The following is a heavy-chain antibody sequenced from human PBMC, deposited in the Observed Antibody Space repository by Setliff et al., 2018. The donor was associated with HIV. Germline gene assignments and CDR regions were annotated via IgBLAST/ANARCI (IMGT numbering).Heavy chain of an antibody. V-gene: IGHV4-39*01. J-gene: IGHJ4*02. CDR2: LYGHSST. CDR3: SRLYGSGHYFAFDF. D-gene: IGHD3-10*01. CDR1: GDSIGTGTHY. Sequence: PSETLSLTCNVSGDSIGTGTHYWAWIRQPPGKGLEWIGSLYGHSSTYYTKSLRGRVTIPADTSKNQFSLRLSSVTALDTAVYYCSRLYGSGHYFAFDFWGQGALVTVSS.